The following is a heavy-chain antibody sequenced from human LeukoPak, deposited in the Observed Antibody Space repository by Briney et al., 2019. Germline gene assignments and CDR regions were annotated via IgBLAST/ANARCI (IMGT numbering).Heavy chain of an antibody. CDR3: AKTGFQFGDYYYYMDV. CDR1: GFTFSSYG. CDR2: LRYDGITE. V-gene: IGHV3-30*02. Sequence: PGGSLRLSCAASGFTFSSYGMHWVRQAPGKGLEWVAFLRYDGITEYYGDSVRGRFTISRDDSKNTLHLQVNSLRPDDTALYYCAKTGFQFGDYYYYMDVWGKGTTVTVSS. D-gene: IGHD1-14*01. J-gene: IGHJ6*03.